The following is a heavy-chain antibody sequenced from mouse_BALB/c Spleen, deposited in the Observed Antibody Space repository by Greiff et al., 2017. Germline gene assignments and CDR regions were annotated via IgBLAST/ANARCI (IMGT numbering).Heavy chain of an antibody. CDR2: ISDGGSYT. D-gene: IGHD2-4*01. CDR1: GFTFSDYY. J-gene: IGHJ4*01. CDR3: ARGGMITTSYAMDY. Sequence: DVKLVESGGGLVKPGGSLKLSCAASGFTFSDYYMYWVRQTPEKRLEWVATISDGGSYTYYPDSVKGRFTISRDNAKNNLYLQMSSLKSEDTAMYYCARGGMITTSYAMDYWGQGTSVTVSS. V-gene: IGHV5-4*02.